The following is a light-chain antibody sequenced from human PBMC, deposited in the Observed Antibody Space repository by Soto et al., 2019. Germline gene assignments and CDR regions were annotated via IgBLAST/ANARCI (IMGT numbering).Light chain of an antibody. J-gene: IGLJ1*01. V-gene: IGLV2-14*01. CDR3: ISYTTSVTYV. Sequence: QSVLTQPASVSGSPGQSITISCTGTSSDVGGYNYVSWYQQHPGKAPKLKISGVSNRPSGVSNRFSGSKSGNTASLTISGLQTEDEADYYCISYTTSVTYVFGTGTKVTVL. CDR2: GVS. CDR1: SSDVGGYNY.